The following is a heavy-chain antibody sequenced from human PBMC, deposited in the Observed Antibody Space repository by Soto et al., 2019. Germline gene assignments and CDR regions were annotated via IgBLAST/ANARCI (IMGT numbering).Heavy chain of an antibody. Sequence: QVQLVQSGAEVKKPGSSVKVSCKASGGTFSTYTIIRVRQAPGQGLEWMGRILPMLDITNSAQRFQGRVTITADKSTSTAYLELSSLRSEDTAVYYCTLGSWSAETFDIWGRGTMVTFSS. CDR3: TLGSWSAETFDI. V-gene: IGHV1-69*02. D-gene: IGHD6-13*01. CDR1: GGTFSTYT. CDR2: ILPMLDIT. J-gene: IGHJ3*02.